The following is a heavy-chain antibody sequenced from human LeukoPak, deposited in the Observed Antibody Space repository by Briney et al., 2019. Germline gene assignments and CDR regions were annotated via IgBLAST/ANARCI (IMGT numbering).Heavy chain of an antibody. J-gene: IGHJ4*02. CDR3: ARAAPKRYCSGGSCYSIFDY. Sequence: PSETLSLTCTVSGYSISSGYYWGWIRQPPGKGLEWIGSIYHSGSTYYNPSLKSRVTISVDTSKNQFSLKLSSVTAADTAVYYCARAAPKRYCSGGSCYSIFDYWGQGTLVTVSS. V-gene: IGHV4-38-2*02. CDR1: GYSISSGYY. CDR2: IYHSGST. D-gene: IGHD2-15*01.